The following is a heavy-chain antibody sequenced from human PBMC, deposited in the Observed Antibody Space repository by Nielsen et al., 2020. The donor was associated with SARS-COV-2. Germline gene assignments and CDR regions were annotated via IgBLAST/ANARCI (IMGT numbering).Heavy chain of an antibody. D-gene: IGHD2-8*01. J-gene: IGHJ3*01. CDR3: AGPRKETKNAFGV. CDR2: INTETGDP. Sequence: ASVKVSCKASGYTFTDYAMNWVRQAPGQGLEWMGFINTETGDPTYAQGFTGRFVFSLDTSVSTAYLQISSLKTEDTALYFCAGPRKETKNAFGVWGQGTMVTVSP. V-gene: IGHV7-4-1*02. CDR1: GYTFTDYA.